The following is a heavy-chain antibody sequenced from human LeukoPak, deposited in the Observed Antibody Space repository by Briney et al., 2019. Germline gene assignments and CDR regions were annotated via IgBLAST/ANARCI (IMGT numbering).Heavy chain of an antibody. CDR1: GGSISSSSYY. V-gene: IGHV4-39*07. D-gene: IGHD2-2*01. CDR3: ASFWVVVPAAKD. CDR2: IYYSGST. Sequence: SETLSLTCTVSGGSISSSSYYWGWIRQPPGKGLEWIGSIYYSGSTYYNPSLKSLVTISVDTFKNQFSLKLSSVTAADTAVYYCASFWVVVPAAKDWGQGTLVTVSS. J-gene: IGHJ4*02.